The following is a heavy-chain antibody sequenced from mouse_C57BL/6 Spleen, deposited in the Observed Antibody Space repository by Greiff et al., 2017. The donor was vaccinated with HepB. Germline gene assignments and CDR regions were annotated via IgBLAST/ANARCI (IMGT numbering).Heavy chain of an antibody. J-gene: IGHJ3*01. Sequence: DVHLVESGPGLVKPSQSLSLTCSVTGYSITSGYYWNWIRQFPGNKLEWMGYISYDGSNNYNPSLKNRISITRDTSKNQFFLKLNSVTTEDTATYYCARGLRQGFAYWGQGTLVTVSA. D-gene: IGHD2-4*01. CDR3: ARGLRQGFAY. CDR1: GYSITSGYY. CDR2: ISYDGSN. V-gene: IGHV3-6*01.